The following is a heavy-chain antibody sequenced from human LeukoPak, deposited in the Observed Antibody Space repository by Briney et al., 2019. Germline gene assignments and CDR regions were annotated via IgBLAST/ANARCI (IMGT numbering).Heavy chain of an antibody. Sequence: SETLSLTCAAHGGSFIGYLWTWIRQPPGKGLQWIGEINDDGRTNSNPSLKSRVTISVDTSKNQFSLKLRSVTAADAAVYYCARLKEYTTSSRVGGMDVWGKGATVTVSS. D-gene: IGHD6-6*01. CDR2: INDDGRT. CDR1: GGSFIGYL. CDR3: ARLKEYTTSSRVGGMDV. J-gene: IGHJ6*03. V-gene: IGHV4-34*01.